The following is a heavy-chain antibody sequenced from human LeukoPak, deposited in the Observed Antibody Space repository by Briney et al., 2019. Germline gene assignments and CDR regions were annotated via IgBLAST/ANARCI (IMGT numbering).Heavy chain of an antibody. J-gene: IGHJ4*02. Sequence: GGSLRLSCAASGFTFSSYAVTWVRQAPGKGLEWVSGTTGSGDTTFYADSVKGRFTISRDNSKNTLYLQMHSLGVEDTAVYYCVKDYSTIAAAANPLFDYWGQGALVTVSS. CDR3: VKDYSTIAAAANPLFDY. CDR1: GFTFSSYA. D-gene: IGHD6-13*01. CDR2: TTGSGDTT. V-gene: IGHV3-23*01.